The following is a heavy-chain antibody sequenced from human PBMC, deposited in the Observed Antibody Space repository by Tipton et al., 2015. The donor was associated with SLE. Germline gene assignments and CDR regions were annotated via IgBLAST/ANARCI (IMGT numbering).Heavy chain of an antibody. CDR1: GGSFSGYY. Sequence: TLSLTCAVYGGSFSGYYWSWIRQPPGKGLEWIGEINHSGSTNYNPSLKSRVTISVDTSKNQFSLKLSSVTAADTAVYYCARSDDYYGSGSYYPLDYWGQGTLVTVSS. J-gene: IGHJ4*02. CDR2: INHSGST. V-gene: IGHV4-34*01. CDR3: ARSDDYYGSGSYYPLDY. D-gene: IGHD3-10*01.